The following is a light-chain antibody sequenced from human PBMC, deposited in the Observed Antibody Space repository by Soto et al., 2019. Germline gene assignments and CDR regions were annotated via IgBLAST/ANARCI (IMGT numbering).Light chain of an antibody. CDR2: DAS. J-gene: IGKJ2*01. V-gene: IGKV1-5*01. CDR3: QQYNSYWVT. CDR1: QSISSW. Sequence: DIQMTQSPSTLSASVGDRVTITCRASQSISSWLVWYQQKPGKAPKLLIYDASSLESGVPSRFSGSGSGTEFTLTISSLQPDDFATYYCQQYNSYWVTFGQGTKLEIK.